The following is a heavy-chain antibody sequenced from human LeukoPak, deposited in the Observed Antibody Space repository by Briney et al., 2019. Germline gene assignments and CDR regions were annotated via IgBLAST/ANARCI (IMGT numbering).Heavy chain of an antibody. J-gene: IGHJ6*02. CDR2: IYHSGST. CDR1: GGSISSSNW. CDR3: ARDSDSSSWSYGMDV. V-gene: IGHV4-4*02. Sequence: KPSETLSLTCAVSGGSISSSNWWSWVRQPPGKGLEWIGEIYHSGSTNYNPSLKSRVTISVDKSKNQFSLKLSSVTAADTAVYYCARDSDSSSWSYGMDVWGQGTTVTVSS. D-gene: IGHD6-13*01.